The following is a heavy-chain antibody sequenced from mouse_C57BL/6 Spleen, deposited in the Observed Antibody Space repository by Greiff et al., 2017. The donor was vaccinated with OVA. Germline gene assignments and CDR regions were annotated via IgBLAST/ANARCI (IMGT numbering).Heavy chain of an antibody. CDR2: IYPGSGST. CDR3: ARRESDGSSYEDIDY. Sequence: VQLQQPGAELVKPGASVKMSCKASSYTFTSYWITWVKQRPGQGLEWIGDIYPGSGSTNYNEKFKSKATMTVDTSSRTAYIQLSSLTSEDAAVYYCARRESDGSSYEDIDYWGQGTTLTVSS. J-gene: IGHJ2*01. D-gene: IGHD1-1*01. V-gene: IGHV1-55*01. CDR1: SYTFTSYW.